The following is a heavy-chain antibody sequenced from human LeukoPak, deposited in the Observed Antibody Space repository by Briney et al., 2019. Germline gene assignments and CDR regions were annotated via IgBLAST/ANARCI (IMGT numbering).Heavy chain of an antibody. D-gene: IGHD5-24*01. CDR3: ARGGDGYNSGPRGTY. V-gene: IGHV1-2*07. CDR2: INPSSGAI. CDR1: GYTFTVYY. J-gene: IGHJ4*02. Sequence: AAVKLSCTASGYTFTVYYMHWVRQPPGQGLEWLSWINPSSGAINYAHKFQGRVTKTRDSSISTAYMELNRLTSDDTAVYYCARGGDGYNSGPRGTYWGQ.